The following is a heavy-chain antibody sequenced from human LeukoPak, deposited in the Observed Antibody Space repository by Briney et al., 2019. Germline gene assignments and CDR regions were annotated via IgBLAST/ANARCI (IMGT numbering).Heavy chain of an antibody. V-gene: IGHV4-34*01. J-gene: IGHJ3*02. D-gene: IGHD1-7*01. CDR3: ARDSVTWNYGQVAFDI. CDR2: INHSGST. Sequence: SETLSLTCAVYGGSFSGYYWSWTRQPPGKGLEWIGEINHSGSTNYNPSLKSRVTISVDTSKNQFSLRLSSVTAADTAVYYCARDSVTWNYGQVAFDIWGQGTMVTVSS. CDR1: GGSFSGYY.